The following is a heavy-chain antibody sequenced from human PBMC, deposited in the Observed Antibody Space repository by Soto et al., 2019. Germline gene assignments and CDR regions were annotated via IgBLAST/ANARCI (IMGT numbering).Heavy chain of an antibody. CDR3: AIRGLSKSEVRGYFDY. J-gene: IGHJ4*02. CDR2: ISGSGYST. V-gene: IGHV3-23*01. D-gene: IGHD3-10*01. CDR1: GFTFSSYD. Sequence: EVQLLESGGGLVQPGGSLRLSCAASGFTFSSYDMTWVHQAPGKGLEWVSAISGSGYSTNYGDSVKGRFIISRDNSKNTLFMQMNSLRVEDTAVYYCAIRGLSKSEVRGYFDYWGRGTLVTVSS.